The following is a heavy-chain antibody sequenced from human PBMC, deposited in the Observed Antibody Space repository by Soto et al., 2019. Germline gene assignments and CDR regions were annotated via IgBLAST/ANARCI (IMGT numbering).Heavy chain of an antibody. D-gene: IGHD3-9*01. CDR1: GGSISSYY. CDR2: IYYSGST. CDR3: AKDGGQVWDILIARGNYYYYGMDV. V-gene: IGHV4-59*12. Sequence: SETLSLTCTVSGGSISSYYWSWIRQPPGKGLEWIRYIYYSGSTNYNPSLKSRVTISVDTSKNQFSLKLSSVTAADTAVYYCAKDGGQVWDILIARGNYYYYGMDVWGQGTTVTVSS. J-gene: IGHJ6*02.